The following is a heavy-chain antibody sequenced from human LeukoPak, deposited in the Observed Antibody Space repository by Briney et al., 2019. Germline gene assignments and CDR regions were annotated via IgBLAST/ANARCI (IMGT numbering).Heavy chain of an antibody. J-gene: IGHJ4*02. V-gene: IGHV3-23*01. CDR2: ISGSGGNT. D-gene: IGHD3-10*01. CDR3: AKDRRAGSYDY. Sequence: GGTLRLSCAASGFTFSRNGMTWVRQAPGKGLEWVSAISGSGGNTYYADSVKGRFTISRDNSKNTLYLQMNSLRAEDTAVYYCAKDRRAGSYDYCGQGTLVTVSS. CDR1: GFTFSRNG.